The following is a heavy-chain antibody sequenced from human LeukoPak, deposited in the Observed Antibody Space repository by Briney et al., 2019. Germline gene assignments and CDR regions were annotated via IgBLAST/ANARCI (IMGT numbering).Heavy chain of an antibody. V-gene: IGHV4-31*03. CDR3: ARAPKLPMVAD. CDR1: GGSISSGGYH. J-gene: IGHJ4*02. CDR2: IYYSGST. Sequence: PSQTLSLTCTVSGGSISSGGYHWSWIRQHPGKGLEWIGYIYYSGSTYYNPSLKSRVTISVDTSKNQFSLKLSSVTAADTAVYYCARAPKLPMVADWGQGTLVTVSS. D-gene: IGHD3-10*01.